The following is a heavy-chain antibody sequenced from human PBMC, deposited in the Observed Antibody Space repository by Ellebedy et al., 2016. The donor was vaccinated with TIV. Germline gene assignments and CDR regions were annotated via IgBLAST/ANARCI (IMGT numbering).Heavy chain of an antibody. CDR3: AGGWT. J-gene: IGHJ5*02. CDR2: MSGSGGRI. V-gene: IGHV3-23*01. D-gene: IGHD3-3*01. CDR1: GFTFSSYA. Sequence: GESLKISCAASGFTFSSYAMSSVRQAPGKGLEWVSTMSGSGGRIYHADSVKGRFTISRDNSKNTVYLQMNSLRAEDTAVFYCAGGWTWGQGTQVTVSS.